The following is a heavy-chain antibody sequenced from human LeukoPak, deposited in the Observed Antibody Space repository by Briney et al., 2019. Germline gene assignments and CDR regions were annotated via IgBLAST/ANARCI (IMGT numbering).Heavy chain of an antibody. CDR1: GGSISNYY. CDR3: ARAGQFITARPITFDY. CDR2: IYYSGST. J-gene: IGHJ4*02. V-gene: IGHV4-59*01. D-gene: IGHD6-6*01. Sequence: KSSETLSLTCTASGGSISNYYWSWIRQPPGKGLEWIAYIYYSGSTNFNPSLESRLIISLDTAKNQFSLKLISMTAADTAVYYCARAGQFITARPITFDYWGQGALVTVSS.